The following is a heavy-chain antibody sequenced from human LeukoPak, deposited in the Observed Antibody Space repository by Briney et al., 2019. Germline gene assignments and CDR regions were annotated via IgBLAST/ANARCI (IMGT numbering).Heavy chain of an antibody. CDR2: IRSKANSYAT. CDR1: GFTFSGSA. V-gene: IGHV3-73*01. D-gene: IGHD3-3*01. CDR3: RGWSGYSRENDY. J-gene: IGHJ4*02. Sequence: GGSLRLSWAASGFTFSGSAMHWVRQASGKGLEWVGRIRSKANSYATAYAASVKGRFTISRDDSKNTAYLQMNSLKTEDTAVYYCRGWSGYSRENDYWGQGTLVTVSS.